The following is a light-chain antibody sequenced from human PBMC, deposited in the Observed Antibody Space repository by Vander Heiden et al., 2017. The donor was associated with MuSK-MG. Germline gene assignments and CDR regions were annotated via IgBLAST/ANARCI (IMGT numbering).Light chain of an antibody. CDR1: QGIRDS. J-gene: IGKJ3*01. CDR2: AAS. V-gene: IGKV1-NL1*01. CDR3: QQDDNTPIT. Sequence: DIQMTQSPSSLSASVGDRVTITCRASQGIRDSLAWYQQKPGKAPNLLLYAASRLESGVPSRFSGSESGTDYTLTITSLQPEDFATYYCQQDDNTPITFGHGTKVDIK.